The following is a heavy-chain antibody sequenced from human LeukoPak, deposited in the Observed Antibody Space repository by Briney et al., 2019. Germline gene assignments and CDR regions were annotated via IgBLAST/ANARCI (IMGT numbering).Heavy chain of an antibody. D-gene: IGHD6-13*01. Sequence: PSETLSLTCAVYGGSFSGYYWSWIRQPPGKGLEWIGEINHSGSTNYNPSLKSRVTISVDTSKNQFSLKLSSVTAADTAVYYCARAFIAAARWGWFDPWGQGTLVTVSS. CDR3: ARAFIAAARWGWFDP. V-gene: IGHV4-34*09. J-gene: IGHJ5*02. CDR1: GGSFSGYY. CDR2: INHSGST.